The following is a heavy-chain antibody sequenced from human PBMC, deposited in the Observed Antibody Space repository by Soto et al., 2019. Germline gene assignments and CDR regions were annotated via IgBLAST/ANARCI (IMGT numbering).Heavy chain of an antibody. CDR2: IYYSGST. V-gene: IGHV4-30-4*01. J-gene: IGHJ4*02. D-gene: IGHD3-22*01. CDR3: ARATGVVVIID. Sequence: LSLTCTVSGGSISSGDYYWSWIRQPPGKGLEWIGYIYYSGSTYYNPSLKSRVTISVDTSKNQFSLKLSSVTAADTAVYYCARATGVVVIIDWGQGTRVTAPQ. CDR1: GGSISSGDYY.